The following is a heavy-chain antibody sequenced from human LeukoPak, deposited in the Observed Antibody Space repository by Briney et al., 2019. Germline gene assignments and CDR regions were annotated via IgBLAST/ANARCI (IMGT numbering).Heavy chain of an antibody. D-gene: IGHD4/OR15-4a*01. V-gene: IGHV3-64*04. Sequence: GGSLRLSCSASEFSFNKYAVHWVRQAPGKGLEYVSGINSDGDNSHYADSAKGRFTISRDNSKNTLDLQMNSLRAEDTATYYCAKEKRNLRGARDAFDTWGQGTMVTVSA. CDR3: AKEKRNLRGARDAFDT. J-gene: IGHJ3*02. CDR2: INSDGDNS. CDR1: EFSFNKYA.